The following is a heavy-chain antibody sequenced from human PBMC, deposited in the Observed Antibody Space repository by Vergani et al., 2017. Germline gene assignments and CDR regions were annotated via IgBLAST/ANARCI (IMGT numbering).Heavy chain of an antibody. Sequence: QVQLVESGGGVVQPGRSLRLSCAASGFTFSSYGMHWVRQAPGKGLEWVAVIWYDGSNKYYADSVKGRFTISRDNSTNTLYLQMNSLRAEDTAVYYCARDSTPSRTFGVVITYGMDVWGQGTTVTVSS. V-gene: IGHV3-33*01. CDR3: ARDSTPSRTFGVVITYGMDV. J-gene: IGHJ6*02. D-gene: IGHD3-3*01. CDR2: IWYDGSNK. CDR1: GFTFSSYG.